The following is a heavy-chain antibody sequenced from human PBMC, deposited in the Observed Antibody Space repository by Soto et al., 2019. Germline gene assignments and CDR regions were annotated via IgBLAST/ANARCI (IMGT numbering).Heavy chain of an antibody. D-gene: IGHD1-7*01. CDR3: ARETGENWTYEAH. CDR1: GAYISDFS. J-gene: IGHJ1*01. V-gene: IGHV4-4*07. CDR2: ITTNGNT. Sequence: PSETLSLTCRVSGAYISDFSWSWVRQPAGKGLEWIGRITTNGNTQKNPSFKSRVTMSIDTSRNHFSLNLQSVTAADTALYYCARETGENWTYEAHWGPGTLVTVSS.